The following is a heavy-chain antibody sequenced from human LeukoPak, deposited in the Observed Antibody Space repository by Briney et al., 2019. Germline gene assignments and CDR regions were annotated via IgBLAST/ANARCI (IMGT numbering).Heavy chain of an antibody. V-gene: IGHV4-39*01. D-gene: IGHD3-10*01. CDR1: GGSISSSGYY. CDR3: ARSVGSDFSGSGNYGS. Sequence: PSETLSLTCTVSGGSISSSGYYWGWIRQPPGKGLEWIGNMYYSGSTYFNPSLKSRVTISVDTSKNRFSLKLTSVTAADTAVYYCARSVGSDFSGSGNYGSWGQGTLVTVSS. J-gene: IGHJ4*02. CDR2: MYYSGST.